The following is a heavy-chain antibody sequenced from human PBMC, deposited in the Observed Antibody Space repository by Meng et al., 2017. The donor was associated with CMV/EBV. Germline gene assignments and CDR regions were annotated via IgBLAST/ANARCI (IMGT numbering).Heavy chain of an antibody. J-gene: IGHJ5*02. D-gene: IGHD1-26*01. V-gene: IGHV4-34*01. Sequence: SETLSLTCAVYGGSFSGYYWSGIRQPPGKGLEGIGEINHSGSTNYNPSLKSRVTISVDTSKNQFSLKLSSVTAADTAVYYCARGRGGSYPHPRPRWFDPWGQGTLVTVSS. CDR3: ARGRGGSYPHPRPRWFDP. CDR1: GGSFSGYY. CDR2: INHSGST.